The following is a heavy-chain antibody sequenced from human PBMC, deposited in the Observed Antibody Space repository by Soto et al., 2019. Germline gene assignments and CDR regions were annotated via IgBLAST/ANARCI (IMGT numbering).Heavy chain of an antibody. CDR1: GFTVSSNY. CDR3: AKCSRNSCYSYGVDV. V-gene: IGHV3-53*01. J-gene: IGHJ6*02. CDR2: IYSGGST. D-gene: IGHD2-2*01. Sequence: GVLRLSCAASGFTVSSNYMSWVRQAPGKGLEWVSVIYSGGSTYYADSVKGRFTISRDIAKNSLYLQMNSLRDEDTAVYYCAKCSRNSCYSYGVDVWGQGATVTVSS.